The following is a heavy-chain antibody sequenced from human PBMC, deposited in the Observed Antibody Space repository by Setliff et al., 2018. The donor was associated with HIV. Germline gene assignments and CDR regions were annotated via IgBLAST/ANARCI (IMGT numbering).Heavy chain of an antibody. CDR1: GGSISSGSYY. Sequence: LSLTCTVSGGSISSGSYYWSWIRQPAGKGLEWIGRIYTSGSTNYNPSLKSRVTISVDTSKNQFSLKLSSVTAADTAVYYCARGAWFGDYGMDVWGQGTTVTVSS. D-gene: IGHD3-10*01. CDR3: ARGAWFGDYGMDV. CDR2: IYTSGST. J-gene: IGHJ6*02. V-gene: IGHV4-61*02.